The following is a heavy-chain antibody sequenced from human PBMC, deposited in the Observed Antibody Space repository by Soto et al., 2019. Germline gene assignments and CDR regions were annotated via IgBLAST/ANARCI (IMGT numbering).Heavy chain of an antibody. CDR1: GYSFAGYW. D-gene: IGHD6-6*01. CDR2: IDPSDSQT. CDR3: AVSSSGYYYHGMDV. V-gene: IGHV5-10-1*01. Sequence: PGESLKISCKGSGYSFAGYWITWVRQKPGKGLEWMGRIDPSDSQTYYSPSFQGHVTISADKSISTAYLQWSSLKASDTAMYYCAVSSSGYYYHGMDVWGQGTTVTVSS. J-gene: IGHJ6*02.